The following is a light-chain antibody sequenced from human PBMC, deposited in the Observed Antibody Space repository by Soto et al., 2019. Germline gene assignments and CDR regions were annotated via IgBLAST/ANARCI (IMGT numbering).Light chain of an antibody. Sequence: IVLTQSPATLSLSPGERATLSYGASQSVSSYLAWYQQKPGQAPRLLIYDASNRATGIPARFSGSGSGTDFTLTISSLEPEDFAVYYCQQYGSSPTTFGQGTKVDI. CDR1: QSVSSY. J-gene: IGKJ1*01. V-gene: IGKV3-11*01. CDR2: DAS. CDR3: QQYGSSPTT.